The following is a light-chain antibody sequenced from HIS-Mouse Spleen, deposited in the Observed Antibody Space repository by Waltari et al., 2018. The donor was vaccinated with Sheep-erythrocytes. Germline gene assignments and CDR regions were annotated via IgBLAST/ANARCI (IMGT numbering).Light chain of an antibody. V-gene: IGLV2-23*01. CDR2: EGS. CDR1: SSDVGSYNL. CDR3: CSYAGSSTPWV. Sequence: QSALTQPASVSGSPGQSITISCTGTSSDVGSYNLVSGSQQHPGKAPKPMIYEGSKRPSVFSNRFSGSKSGNTASLTISGLQAEDEADYYCCSYAGSSTPWVFGGGTKLTVL. J-gene: IGLJ3*02.